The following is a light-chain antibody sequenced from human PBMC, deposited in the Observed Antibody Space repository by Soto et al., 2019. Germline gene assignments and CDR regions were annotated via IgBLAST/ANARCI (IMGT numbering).Light chain of an antibody. CDR2: QET. V-gene: IGLV3-25*03. CDR1: ALPRHY. J-gene: IGLJ2*01. CDR3: QSEDISGTSVV. Sequence: SYELTQPSSVSVSPGQTATITCSGDALPRHYSYWYQQRPGQAPTLVIYQETERPSDIPERFSGSRSGTTVTLTISGVQPEDEADYYCQSEDISGTSVVFGGGTKLTVL.